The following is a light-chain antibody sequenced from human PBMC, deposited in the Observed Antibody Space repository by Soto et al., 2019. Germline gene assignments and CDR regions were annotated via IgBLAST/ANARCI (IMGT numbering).Light chain of an antibody. J-gene: IGKJ1*01. CDR3: LQHNSYPWT. CDR1: QDISHY. CDR2: AVS. Sequence: DIQVTQSPSAMSASVGDRVTITCRASQDISHYLAWFRQKPGKVPKRLIFAVSNLESGVPSRFRGSGSGTEFTLTITSLQPEDFATYYCLQHNSYPWTFGQGTKVEIK. V-gene: IGKV1-17*03.